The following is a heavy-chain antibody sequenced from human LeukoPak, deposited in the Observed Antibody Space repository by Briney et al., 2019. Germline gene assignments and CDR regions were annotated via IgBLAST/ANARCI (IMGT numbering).Heavy chain of an antibody. D-gene: IGHD2-2*01. CDR3: ARFRCSSTSCYGRYYGMDV. V-gene: IGHV1-18*01. CDR2: ISAENGNT. J-gene: IGHJ6*02. CDR1: GYTFNSYG. Sequence: ASVKVSCKASGYTFNSYGINWVRQAPGQGLEWRGWISAENGNTKYEEKLQGRVTMTTDTSTSTAYMELRSLRSDDTAVYYCARFRCSSTSCYGRYYGMDVWGQGTTVTVSS.